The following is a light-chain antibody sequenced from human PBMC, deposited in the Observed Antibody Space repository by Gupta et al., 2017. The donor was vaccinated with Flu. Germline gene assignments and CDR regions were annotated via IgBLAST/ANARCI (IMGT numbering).Light chain of an antibody. Sequence: PTSGSVAPRESGTLPCRATQGVSVYLAWYQQKLGQAPRLLIYAASTGASGVPARVSGSGSGTEFTLTITRVQSEDVAVYYCQQHNYWPLAFGGGTKVDIK. CDR2: AAS. J-gene: IGKJ4*01. CDR1: QGVSVY. V-gene: IGKV3-15*01. CDR3: QQHNYWPLA.